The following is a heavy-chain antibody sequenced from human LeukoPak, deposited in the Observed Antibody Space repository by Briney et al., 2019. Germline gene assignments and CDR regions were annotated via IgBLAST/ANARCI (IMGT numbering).Heavy chain of an antibody. CDR1: GLILSNYW. V-gene: IGHV5-51*01. J-gene: IGHJ4*02. CDR2: IYAGDSDT. D-gene: IGHD2-15*01. CDR3: ARHYGGGYCSGGSCYSSFDY. Sequence: GESLKISCTGSGLILSNYWIGWVRQMPGEGLEWMGIIYAGDSDTRYSPSFQGQVTISADKSISTAYLQWSSLKASDTAMYYCARHYGGGYCSGGSCYSSFDYWGQGTLVTVSS.